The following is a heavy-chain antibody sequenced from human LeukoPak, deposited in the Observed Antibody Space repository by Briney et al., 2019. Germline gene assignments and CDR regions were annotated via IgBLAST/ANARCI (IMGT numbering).Heavy chain of an antibody. CDR2: INHSGST. CDR1: GGSFSGYY. D-gene: IGHD3-10*01. J-gene: IGHJ6*03. V-gene: IGHV4-34*01. Sequence: SETLSLTCAVYGGSFSGYYWSWIRQPPGKGLEWIGEINHSGSTNYNPSLKSRVTISVDTSKNQFSLKLSSVTAADTAVYYCARRLRRGYYYMDVWGKGTTVTVSS. CDR3: ARRLRRGYYYMDV.